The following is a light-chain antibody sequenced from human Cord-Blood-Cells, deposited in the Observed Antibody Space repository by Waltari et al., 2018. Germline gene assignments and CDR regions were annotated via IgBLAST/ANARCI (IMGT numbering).Light chain of an antibody. J-gene: IGLJ3*02. Sequence: QSVLTQPPSASGTPGQRVTISCSGSSSNIGSNTVNWYQQRPGTAPKLLVYSNKQRPSGVPDRFSGAKSGTAASLAISGLQSEGEADYYCAAWDDSLNGWVFGGGTKLTVL. CDR1: SSNIGSNT. CDR2: SNK. CDR3: AAWDDSLNGWV. V-gene: IGLV1-44*01.